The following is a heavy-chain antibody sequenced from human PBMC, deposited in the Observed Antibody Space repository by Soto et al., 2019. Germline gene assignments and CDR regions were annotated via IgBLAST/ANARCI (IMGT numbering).Heavy chain of an antibody. D-gene: IGHD1-26*01. J-gene: IGHJ4*02. CDR1: GFTFSSYG. V-gene: IGHV3-33*01. CDR2: IWYDGSNK. CDR3: ARDRKIVGATTGFDY. Sequence: GGSLRLSCAASGFTFSSYGMHWVRQAPGKGLAWVAVIWYDGSNKYYADSVKGRFTISRDNSKNTLYLQMNILRAEDTAVYYFARDRKIVGATTGFDYWGQGSLVTVSS.